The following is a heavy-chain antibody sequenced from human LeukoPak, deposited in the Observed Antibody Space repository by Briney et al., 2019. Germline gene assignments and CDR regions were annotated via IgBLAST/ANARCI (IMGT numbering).Heavy chain of an antibody. CDR1: GYSFTSYW. Sequence: GESLKISCKGSGYSFTSYWIGWVRQMPGKGLEWMGIIYPGDSDTRYSPSSQGQVAISADKSISTAYLQWSSLKASDTAMYYCASSYSSSWYLLDYWGQGTLVTVSS. CDR2: IYPGDSDT. J-gene: IGHJ4*02. CDR3: ASSYSSSWYLLDY. V-gene: IGHV5-51*01. D-gene: IGHD6-13*01.